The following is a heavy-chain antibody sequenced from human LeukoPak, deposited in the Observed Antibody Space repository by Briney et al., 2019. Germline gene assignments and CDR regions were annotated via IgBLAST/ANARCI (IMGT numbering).Heavy chain of an antibody. Sequence: SETLSLTCSVSGGSISSYYWNWIRQPPGKGLEWIGSIYYSGSTYYNPSLKSRVTISVDTSKNQFSLKLSSVTAADTAVYYCASYGSGSYPHDYWGQGTLVTVSS. CDR2: IYYSGST. D-gene: IGHD3-10*01. J-gene: IGHJ4*02. V-gene: IGHV4-59*05. CDR3: ASYGSGSYPHDY. CDR1: GGSISSYY.